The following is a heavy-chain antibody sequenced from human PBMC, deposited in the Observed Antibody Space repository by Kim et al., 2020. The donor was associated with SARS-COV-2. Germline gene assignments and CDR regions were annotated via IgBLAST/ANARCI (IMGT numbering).Heavy chain of an antibody. CDR1: GGTFSSYA. CDR2: IIPILGIT. Sequence: SVKVSCKASGGTFSSYAISWVRQAPGQGLEWMGRIIPILGITNYAQKFQGRVTITADKSTSTAYMELSSLRSEDTAVYYCARDSSSSSAIDYWGQGTLV. V-gene: IGHV1-69*04. J-gene: IGHJ4*02. CDR3: ARDSSSSSAIDY. D-gene: IGHD6-6*01.